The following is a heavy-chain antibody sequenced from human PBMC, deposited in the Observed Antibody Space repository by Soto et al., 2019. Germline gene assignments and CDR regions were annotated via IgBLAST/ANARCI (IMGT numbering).Heavy chain of an antibody. Sequence: SVKVSCKASGFTFTSSAVQWVRQARGQRLAWIGWIVVGSGNANYAQKFQERVTITRDMSTSTAYMELSSLRSEDTAVYYCAADYYDSSGYYPYWGQGTLVTVSS. CDR2: IVVGSGNA. V-gene: IGHV1-58*01. J-gene: IGHJ4*02. D-gene: IGHD3-22*01. CDR3: AADYYDSSGYYPY. CDR1: GFTFTSSA.